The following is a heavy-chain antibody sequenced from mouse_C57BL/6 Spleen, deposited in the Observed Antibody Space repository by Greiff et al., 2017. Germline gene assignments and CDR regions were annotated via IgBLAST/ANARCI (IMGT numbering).Heavy chain of an antibody. J-gene: IGHJ1*03. CDR1: GYTFTSYW. CDR2: IYPGNSDT. D-gene: IGHD1-3*01. V-gene: IGHV1-5*01. Sequence: EVKLQQSGTVLVRPGASVKMSCKTSGYTFTSYWMHWVKQRPGQGLEWIGAIYPGNSDTSYNQKFKGKAKLTAVTSASTAYMELSSLTYADSADDYCAGRGELRRPLLWYFDVWGTGTTVTVSS. CDR3: AGRGELRRPLLWYFDV.